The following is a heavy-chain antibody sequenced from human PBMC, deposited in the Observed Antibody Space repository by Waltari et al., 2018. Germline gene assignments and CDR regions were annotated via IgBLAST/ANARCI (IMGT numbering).Heavy chain of an antibody. CDR3: AKDRRDGYRGYFDY. CDR2: ISYGGSNK. Sequence: QVQLVESGGGVVQPGRSLRLSCAASGFTFSSYGMHWVRQAPGKGLEWVAVISYGGSNKDYADSVKGRFTISRDNAKNTLYLQMNSLRAEDTAVYYCAKDRRDGYRGYFDYWGQGTLVTVSS. V-gene: IGHV3-30*18. J-gene: IGHJ4*02. CDR1: GFTFSSYG. D-gene: IGHD5-12*01.